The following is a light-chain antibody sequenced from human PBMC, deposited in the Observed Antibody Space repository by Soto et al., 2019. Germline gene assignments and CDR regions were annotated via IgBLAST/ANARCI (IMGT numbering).Light chain of an antibody. J-gene: IGLJ3*02. CDR2: GNN. V-gene: IGLV1-40*01. Sequence: QSVLTQPPSVSGAPGQRVTISCTGSSSNIGAGYDVHWYQQLPGTAPKLLIYGNNNRPSGVPDRFSGSKSGTSASLAITGLHDEDEADYYCQSYDSSLSGWVFGGGTKLTVL. CDR3: QSYDSSLSGWV. CDR1: SSNIGAGYD.